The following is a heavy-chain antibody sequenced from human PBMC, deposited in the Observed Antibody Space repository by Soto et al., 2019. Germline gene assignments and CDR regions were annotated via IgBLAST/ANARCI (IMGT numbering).Heavy chain of an antibody. J-gene: IGHJ5*02. Sequence: SETLSLTCTVSGGSITSSSYYWGWIRQPPGMGLEWIGSIYYSGSTYYNPSLKSRVTISVDTSKNQFSLRLSSVTAADTAVYYCATQEVGGSYVYTFDPWGQGTLVTVSS. V-gene: IGHV4-39*01. D-gene: IGHD1-26*01. CDR1: GGSITSSSYY. CDR3: ATQEVGGSYVYTFDP. CDR2: IYYSGST.